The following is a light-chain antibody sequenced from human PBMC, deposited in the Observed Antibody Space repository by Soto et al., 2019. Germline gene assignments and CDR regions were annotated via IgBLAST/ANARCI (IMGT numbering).Light chain of an antibody. Sequence: EIMMTQSPGTLSASQGERATLSCRASQSVSSDLAWYQQKPGQAPRLLIYAVSTRATGIPARFSGSGSGTEFTLTISSLQSEAFAVYYCQQYNKWPLTFGQGTKVEIK. CDR2: AVS. CDR1: QSVSSD. V-gene: IGKV3-15*01. J-gene: IGKJ1*01. CDR3: QQYNKWPLT.